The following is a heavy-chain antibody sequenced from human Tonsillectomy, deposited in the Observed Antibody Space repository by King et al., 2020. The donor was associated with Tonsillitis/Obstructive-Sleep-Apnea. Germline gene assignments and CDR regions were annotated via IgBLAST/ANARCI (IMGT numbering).Heavy chain of an antibody. V-gene: IGHV3-33*01. CDR2: IWYDGSNK. CDR3: ARHYYDFWSGYQY. J-gene: IGHJ4*02. CDR1: GFIFSSYG. Sequence: VQLVESGGGVVQPGRSLRLSCAASGFIFSSYGMHWVRQAPGKGLEWVAVIWYDGSNKYYADSVKGRFTISRDNSKNTLYLQMNSLRAEDTAVYYCARHYYDFWSGYQYWGQGTLVTVSS. D-gene: IGHD3-3*01.